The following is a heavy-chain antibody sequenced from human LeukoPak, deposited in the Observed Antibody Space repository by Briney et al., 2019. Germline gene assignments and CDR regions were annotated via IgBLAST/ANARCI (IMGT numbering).Heavy chain of an antibody. J-gene: IGHJ4*02. D-gene: IGHD6-19*01. CDR1: GFTLSNAW. Sequence: PGGSLRLSCGASGFTLSNAWMRWVRQAPGKGLEWIGQIKTKTDGGTTDYAAPVKGRFTISRDDSKNTLYLQMNSLKTEDTAVYYCTTWCHGVAGTEYWGQGTLVTVAS. CDR3: TTWCHGVAGTEY. CDR2: IKTKTDGGTT. V-gene: IGHV3-15*01.